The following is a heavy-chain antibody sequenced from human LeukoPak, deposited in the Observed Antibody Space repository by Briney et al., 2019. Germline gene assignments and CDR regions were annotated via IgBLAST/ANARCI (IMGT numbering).Heavy chain of an antibody. D-gene: IGHD6-25*01. Sequence: PGGSLRLSCAASGFTFSSYAMSWVRQAPGKGLEWVSAISGSGGSTYYADSVKGRFTISRDNSKNTLYLQMNSLRAEDTAVYYCAKDRTPADAASPIDYWGQGTLVTVSS. CDR1: GFTFSSYA. CDR3: AKDRTPADAASPIDY. V-gene: IGHV3-23*01. J-gene: IGHJ4*02. CDR2: ISGSGGST.